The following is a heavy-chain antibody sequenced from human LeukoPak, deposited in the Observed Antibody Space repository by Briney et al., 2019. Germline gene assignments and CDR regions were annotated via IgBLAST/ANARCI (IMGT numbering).Heavy chain of an antibody. D-gene: IGHD3-22*01. J-gene: IGHJ4*02. CDR1: GYTFTSNY. CDR2: INPSGGST. Sequence: ASVKVSCKASGYTFTSNYMHLVRQAPGQGLEWMGIINPSGGSTNYAQKFQGRVTMTSDTSTSTVYMELSSLRSEDTAVYYCARNHNSSGYTFDYSGQGTLVTVSS. V-gene: IGHV1-46*01. CDR3: ARNHNSSGYTFDY.